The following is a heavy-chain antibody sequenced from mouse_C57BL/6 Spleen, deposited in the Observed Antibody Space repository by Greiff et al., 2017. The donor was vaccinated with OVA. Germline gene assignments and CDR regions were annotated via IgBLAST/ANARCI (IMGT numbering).Heavy chain of an antibody. CDR3: ARSGYGRSLFAY. D-gene: IGHD1-1*01. J-gene: IGHJ3*01. CDR1: GYTFTSYW. Sequence: QVQLQQPGAELVKPGASVKMSCKASGYTFTSYWITWVKQRPGQGLEWIGDIYPGSGSTNYNEKFKSKATLTVDTSSSTAYMQLRSLTSEDSAVYYGARSGYGRSLFAYWGQGTRVTVSA. V-gene: IGHV1-55*01. CDR2: IYPGSGST.